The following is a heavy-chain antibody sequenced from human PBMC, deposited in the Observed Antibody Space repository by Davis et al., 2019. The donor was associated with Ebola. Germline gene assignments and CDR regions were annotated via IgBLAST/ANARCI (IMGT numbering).Heavy chain of an antibody. Sequence: GESLKISCAASGFAFSTYSMNWVRQAPGKGLEWVANIKQDGSEKYYVDSVKGRFTISRDNAKNSLYLQMNSLRAEDTAVYYCARDPYQLLWGHYYYYGMDVWGQGTAVTVSS. D-gene: IGHD2-2*01. CDR1: GFAFSTYS. CDR2: IKQDGSEK. J-gene: IGHJ6*02. V-gene: IGHV3-7*01. CDR3: ARDPYQLLWGHYYYYGMDV.